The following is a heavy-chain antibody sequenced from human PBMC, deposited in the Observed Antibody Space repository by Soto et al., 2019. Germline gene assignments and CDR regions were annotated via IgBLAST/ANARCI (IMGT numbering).Heavy chain of an antibody. J-gene: IGHJ4*02. CDR1: GGTFSSYA. Sequence: SVKVSCKASGGTFSSYAISWVRQAPGQGLEWMGGIIPIFGTANYAQKFQGRVTITADESTSTAYMELSSLRSEDTAVYYCARFVLARSGGSFHFDYWGQGTLVTVSS. D-gene: IGHD2-15*01. V-gene: IGHV1-69*13. CDR2: IIPIFGTA. CDR3: ARFVLARSGGSFHFDY.